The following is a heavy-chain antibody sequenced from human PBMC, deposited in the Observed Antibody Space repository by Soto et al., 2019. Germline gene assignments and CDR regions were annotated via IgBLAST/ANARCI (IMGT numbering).Heavy chain of an antibody. CDR2: IIPIFGTA. V-gene: IGHV1-69*05. CDR1: GCTFASYA. D-gene: IGHD6-13*01. J-gene: IGHJ6*02. CDR3: ASHRYTSYDNYYYGMDV. Sequence: SVKVSCKASGCTFASYAINWVRQAPGQGLEWMGGIIPIFGTANYAQKFQGRVTITTDESTSTAYMELSSLRSEDTAVYYCASHRYTSYDNYYYGMDVWGQGTTVTVSS.